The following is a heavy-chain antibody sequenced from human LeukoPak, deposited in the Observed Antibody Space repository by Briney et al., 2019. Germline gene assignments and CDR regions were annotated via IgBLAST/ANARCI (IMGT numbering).Heavy chain of an antibody. CDR2: IKQGGSGT. Sequence: PGGSLRLSCAASGFTFSSYGMSWVRQAPGTGLEWVANIKQGGSGTYYGDSVKGRFTISRDNTKNTLYLQMNSLRVEVTAVYYCARDISSSSGPYYCYYVMDVWGQGTTVTVSS. V-gene: IGHV3-7*01. J-gene: IGHJ6*02. CDR3: ARDISSSSGPYYCYYVMDV. D-gene: IGHD6-6*01. CDR1: GFTFSSYG.